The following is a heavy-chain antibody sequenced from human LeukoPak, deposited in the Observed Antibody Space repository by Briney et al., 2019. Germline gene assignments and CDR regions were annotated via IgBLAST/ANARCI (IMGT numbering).Heavy chain of an antibody. CDR3: ARDGVDIVVVPAAIGYYYYMDV. V-gene: IGHV3-33*01. CDR2: IWYDGSNK. CDR1: GFTFSSYG. J-gene: IGHJ6*03. D-gene: IGHD2-2*02. Sequence: GGSLRLSCAASGFTFSSYGMHWVRQAPGKGLEWVAVIWYDGSNKYYADSVKGRFTISRDNSKNTLYLQMNSLRAEDTAVYYCARDGVDIVVVPAAIGYYYYMDVWGKGTTVTVSS.